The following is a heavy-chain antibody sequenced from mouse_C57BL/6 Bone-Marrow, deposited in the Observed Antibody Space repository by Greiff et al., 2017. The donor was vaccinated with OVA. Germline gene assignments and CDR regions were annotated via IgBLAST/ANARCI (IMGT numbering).Heavy chain of an antibody. CDR2: INPYNGGT. Sequence: VQLQQPGPVLVKPGASVKMSCKASGYTFTDYYMNWVKQSHGKSLEWIGVINPYNGGTSYNQKFKGKATLTVDKSSSTAYMELNSLTSEDSAVYYCARRSLAWFAYWGQGTLVTVSA. CDR1: GYTFTDYY. J-gene: IGHJ3*01. CDR3: ARRSLAWFAY. V-gene: IGHV1-19*01. D-gene: IGHD6-1*01.